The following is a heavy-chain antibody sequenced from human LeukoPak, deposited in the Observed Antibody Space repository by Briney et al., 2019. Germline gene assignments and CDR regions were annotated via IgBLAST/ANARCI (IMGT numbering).Heavy chain of an antibody. CDR2: ISYDGSNK. CDR1: GFTFSSYG. CDR3: ANGVLLDY. J-gene: IGHJ4*02. D-gene: IGHD3-10*01. V-gene: IGHV3-30*18. Sequence: GRSLRLSCAASGFTFSSYGMHWVRQAPGKGLEWVAVISYDGSNKYYADSVKGRFTSSRDNSKNTLYLQMNSLRAEDTAVYYCANGVLLDYWGQGTLVTVSS.